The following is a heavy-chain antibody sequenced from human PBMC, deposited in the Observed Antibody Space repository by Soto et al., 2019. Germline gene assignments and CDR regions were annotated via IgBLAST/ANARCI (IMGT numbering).Heavy chain of an antibody. V-gene: IGHV4-34*01. CDR3: ARSGGLILL. J-gene: IGHJ4*02. Sequence: QVQLQQWGAGLLKPSETLSLTCAVYGGSFSCYYWSWIRQPPGKGLEWIGEINHSGSTNYNPSLKSRVTISVDTSKNQFSLQLSSVTAADTAVYYRARSGGLILLWGQGTLVTVSS. D-gene: IGHD3-10*01. CDR1: GGSFSCYY. CDR2: INHSGST.